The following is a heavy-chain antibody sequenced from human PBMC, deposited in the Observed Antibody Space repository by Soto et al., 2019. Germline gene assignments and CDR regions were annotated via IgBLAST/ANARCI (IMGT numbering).Heavy chain of an antibody. CDR3: ARGRNYIWGSYRYSSFDY. CDR2: INHSGST. D-gene: IGHD3-16*02. Sequence: SETLSLTCAVYGGSFSGYYWSWIRQPPGKGLEWIGEINHSGSTNYNPSIKSRVTISVDTSKNQFSLKLSSVTAADTAVYYCARGRNYIWGSYRYSSFDYWGQGTLVTVSS. CDR1: GGSFSGYY. J-gene: IGHJ4*02. V-gene: IGHV4-34*01.